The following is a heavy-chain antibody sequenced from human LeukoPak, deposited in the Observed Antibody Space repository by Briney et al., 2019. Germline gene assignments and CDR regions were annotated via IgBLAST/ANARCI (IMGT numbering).Heavy chain of an antibody. V-gene: IGHV4-39*07. CDR1: GGSISSSSYY. CDR3: ARSHRYYYYMDV. J-gene: IGHJ6*03. Sequence: SETLSLTCTLSGGSISSSSYYWGWIRQPPGKGLEWIGSIYYSGSTYYNPSLKSRVTISVDTSKNQFSLKLSSVTAADTAVYYCARSHRYYYYMDVWGKGTTATVSS. CDR2: IYYSGST.